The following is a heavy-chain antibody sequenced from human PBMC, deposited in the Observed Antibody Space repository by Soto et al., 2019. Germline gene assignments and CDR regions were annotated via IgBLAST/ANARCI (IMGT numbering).Heavy chain of an antibody. J-gene: IGHJ3*02. V-gene: IGHV3-23*01. CDR1: GFTFSSYA. Sequence: PGESLKISCAASGFTFSSYAMSWVRQAPGKGLEWVSAISGSGGSTYYADSVKGRFTISRDNSKNTLYLQMNSLRAEDTAVYYCAKDLWAAVAGTNAFDIWGQGTMVTVSS. CDR3: AKDLWAAVAGTNAFDI. D-gene: IGHD6-19*01. CDR2: ISGSGGST.